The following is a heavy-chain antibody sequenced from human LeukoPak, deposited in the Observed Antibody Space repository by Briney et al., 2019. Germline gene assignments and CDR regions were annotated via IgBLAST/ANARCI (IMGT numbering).Heavy chain of an antibody. CDR3: ARINLHQPLRLFLQYSWCDP. J-gene: IGHJ5*02. D-gene: IGHD2-2*01. CDR1: GYTFTSYG. Sequence: ASVEVSCKASGYTFTSYGISWVRQAPGQGLEWMGWISAYNGNTNYAQKLQGRVTMTTDTSTSTAYMELRSLRSDDTAVYYCARINLHQPLRLFLQYSWCDPWGQGNLVSVSS. V-gene: IGHV1-18*01. CDR2: ISAYNGNT.